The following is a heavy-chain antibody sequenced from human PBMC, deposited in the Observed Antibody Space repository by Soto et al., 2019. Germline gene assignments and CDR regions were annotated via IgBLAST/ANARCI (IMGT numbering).Heavy chain of an antibody. J-gene: IGHJ3*02. D-gene: IGHD2-15*01. Sequence: SETLSLTCTVSGFSISSSGLYWGWIRQPPGEGLEWIATIYYSGSTYYNPSLKSRVTISVDTSKNQFSLKLSSVTAADTAVYYCARYRDCSGGSCWLNAFDIWGQGTMVTVSS. CDR1: GFSISSSGLY. CDR3: ARYRDCSGGSCWLNAFDI. CDR2: IYYSGST. V-gene: IGHV4-39*01.